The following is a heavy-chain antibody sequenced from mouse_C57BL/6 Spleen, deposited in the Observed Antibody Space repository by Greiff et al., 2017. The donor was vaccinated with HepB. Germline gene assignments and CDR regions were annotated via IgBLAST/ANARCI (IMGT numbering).Heavy chain of an antibody. CDR1: GFTFSSYA. CDR3: ARERGNPYFDV. D-gene: IGHD2-1*01. CDR2: ISDGGSYT. J-gene: IGHJ1*03. Sequence: EVKVVESGGGLVKPGGSLKLSCAASGFTFSSYAMSWVRQTPEKRLEWVATISDGGSYTYYPDNVKGRFTISRDNAKNNLYLQMSHLKSEDTAMYYCARERGNPYFDVWGTGTTVTVSS. V-gene: IGHV5-4*01.